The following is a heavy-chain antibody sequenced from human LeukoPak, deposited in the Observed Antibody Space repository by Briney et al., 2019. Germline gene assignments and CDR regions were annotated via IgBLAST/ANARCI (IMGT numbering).Heavy chain of an antibody. V-gene: IGHV4-34*01. CDR2: INHSGST. J-gene: IGHJ1*01. CDR1: GGSFSGYY. Sequence: SETLSLTCAVYGGSFSGYYWSWIRQPPGKGLEWIGEINHSGSTNYNPSLKSRVTISVDTSKNQFSLKLSSVTAADTAVYYCARESDSSGWYFQHWGQGTLVTVSS. CDR3: ARESDSSGWYFQH. D-gene: IGHD3-22*01.